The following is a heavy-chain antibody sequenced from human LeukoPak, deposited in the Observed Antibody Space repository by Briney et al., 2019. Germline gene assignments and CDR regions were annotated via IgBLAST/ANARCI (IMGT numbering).Heavy chain of an antibody. Sequence: SETLSFTCAVYGGSFSGYYWSWIRQPPGKGLEWIGEINHSGSTNYNPSLESRVTISVDTSKNQCSLKLSSVTAADTAVYYCARGRNGYSGSLRALVFGYWGQGTLVTVSS. CDR1: GGSFSGYY. D-gene: IGHD1-26*01. CDR2: INHSGST. J-gene: IGHJ4*02. CDR3: ARGRNGYSGSLRALVFGY. V-gene: IGHV4-34*01.